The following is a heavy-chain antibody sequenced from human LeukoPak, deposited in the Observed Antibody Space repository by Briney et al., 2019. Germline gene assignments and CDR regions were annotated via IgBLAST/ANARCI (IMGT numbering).Heavy chain of an antibody. CDR3: ARAINSGSYYYYYYMDV. Sequence: ASVKVSCKTSGYSFTSYNLHWVRQAPGQGLEWMGIINPSGGSTSYAQKFQGRVTMTRDMSTSTVYMELSSLRSEDTAVYYCARAINSGSYYYYYYMDVWGKGTTVTVSS. V-gene: IGHV1-46*01. CDR2: INPSGGST. D-gene: IGHD1-26*01. CDR1: GYSFTSYN. J-gene: IGHJ6*03.